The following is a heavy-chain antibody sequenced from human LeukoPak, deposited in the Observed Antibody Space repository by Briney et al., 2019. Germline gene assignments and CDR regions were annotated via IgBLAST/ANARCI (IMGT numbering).Heavy chain of an antibody. CDR1: GFTFTNYA. CDR3: ARDSSSSFDY. D-gene: IGHD6-6*01. Sequence: GGSLRLSCAASGFTFTNYAMSWVRQAPGKGLEWVSHITSSSTIYYADSVKGRFAISRDNAKNSLYLQMNSLRDEDTAVYYCARDSSSSFDYWGQGTLVTVSS. CDR2: ITSSSTI. V-gene: IGHV3-48*02. J-gene: IGHJ4*02.